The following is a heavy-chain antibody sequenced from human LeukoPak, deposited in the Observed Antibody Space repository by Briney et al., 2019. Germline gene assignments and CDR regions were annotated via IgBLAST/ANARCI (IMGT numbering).Heavy chain of an antibody. Sequence: GASVKVSCKASGFTFTSSAVQWVRQARGQRLEWIGWIVVGSGNTNYAQKFQERVTITRDMPTSTAYMELSSLRSEDTAVYYCAAADYGDYRDLYYYGMDVWGQGTTVTVSS. J-gene: IGHJ6*02. CDR1: GFTFTSSA. CDR2: IVVGSGNT. D-gene: IGHD4-17*01. CDR3: AAADYGDYRDLYYYGMDV. V-gene: IGHV1-58*01.